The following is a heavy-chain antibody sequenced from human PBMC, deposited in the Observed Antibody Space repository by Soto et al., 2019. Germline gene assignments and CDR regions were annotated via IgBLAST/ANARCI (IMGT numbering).Heavy chain of an antibody. Sequence: SETLSLTCAISGDSVSNNSAAWNWIRQSPSRGLEWLGRTYYRSKWYNDYAVSVKSRIIINPDTSKNEFSLQLKSVTPEDTAVYYCARERYGDYGRGTFDIWGQGTMVTVSS. CDR2: TYYRSKWYN. J-gene: IGHJ3*02. CDR3: ARERYGDYGRGTFDI. CDR1: GDSVSNNSAA. D-gene: IGHD4-17*01. V-gene: IGHV6-1*01.